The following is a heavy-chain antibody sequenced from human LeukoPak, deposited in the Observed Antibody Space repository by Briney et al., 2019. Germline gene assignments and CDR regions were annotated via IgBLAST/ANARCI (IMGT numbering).Heavy chain of an antibody. V-gene: IGHV3-23*01. J-gene: IGHJ4*02. Sequence: GGSLRLSCAASGFTFSSYAMSWVRQAPGKGLEWVSAISGSGGSAYYADSVKGRHTISRDNSKNTLYLQMNSLRAEDTAVYYCAKRVMGATFDYWGQGTLVTVSS. CDR3: AKRVMGATFDY. D-gene: IGHD1-26*01. CDR1: GFTFSSYA. CDR2: ISGSGGSA.